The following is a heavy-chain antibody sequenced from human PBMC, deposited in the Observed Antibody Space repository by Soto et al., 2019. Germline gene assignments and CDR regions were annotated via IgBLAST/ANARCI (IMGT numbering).Heavy chain of an antibody. CDR2: IYYIGST. V-gene: IGHV4-61*08. Sequence: SETLSLTCTVSAGSVSSGDYYWSWIRQPPGRGLEWIGYIYYIGSTNYNPSLKSRVTISVDTSKNQFSLKLSSVTAADTAVYYCARGARYSSGDIDYWGQRTQVTVCS. J-gene: IGHJ4*02. CDR3: ARGARYSSGDIDY. CDR1: AGSVSSGDYY. D-gene: IGHD6-19*01.